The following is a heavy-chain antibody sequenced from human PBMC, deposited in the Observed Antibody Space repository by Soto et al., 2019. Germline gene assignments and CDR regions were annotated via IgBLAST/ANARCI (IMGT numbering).Heavy chain of an antibody. V-gene: IGHV3-15*01. CDR1: GLSFSNAW. Sequence: EVQLVESGGGLVKPGGSLTLSCAVSGLSFSNAWMSWVRQAPGKGLEWVGRIKSKTDGGTTDYAALVKGRFTISRDDSKSMMYLRMNSLKTEDTAVYYCTTGIHWGQGTLVTVSS. CDR2: IKSKTDGGTT. J-gene: IGHJ4*02. CDR3: TTGIH.